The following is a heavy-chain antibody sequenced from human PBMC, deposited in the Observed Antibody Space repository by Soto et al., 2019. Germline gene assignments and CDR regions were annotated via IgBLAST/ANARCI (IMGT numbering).Heavy chain of an antibody. V-gene: IGHV4-31*03. CDR2: IYYSGST. CDR3: ARAQEPYGSVNWYFHL. CDR1: GGSISSRDYY. J-gene: IGHJ2*01. Sequence: PSETLSLTCTVSGGSISSRDYYWSWSRPHPGKGLECIGYIYYSGSTYYNPSLKSRVTISVDTSKNQFSLKLSSVTAADTAVYYCARAQEPYGSVNWYFHLWGRGTLVT. D-gene: IGHD3-10*01.